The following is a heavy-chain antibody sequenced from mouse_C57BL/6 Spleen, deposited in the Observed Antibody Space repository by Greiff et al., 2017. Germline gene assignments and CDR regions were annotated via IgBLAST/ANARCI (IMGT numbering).Heavy chain of an antibody. V-gene: IGHV1-80*01. CDR2: IYPGDGDT. CDR1: GYAFSSYW. D-gene: IGHD1-1*01. CDR3: ARSRDYGSSYPGFAY. J-gene: IGHJ3*01. Sequence: VQLQQSGAELVKPGASVKISCKASGYAFSSYWMNWVKQRPGKGLEWIGQIYPGDGDTNYNGKFKGKATLTADKSSSTAYMQLSSLTSEDSAVYFCARSRDYGSSYPGFAYWGQGTLVTVSA.